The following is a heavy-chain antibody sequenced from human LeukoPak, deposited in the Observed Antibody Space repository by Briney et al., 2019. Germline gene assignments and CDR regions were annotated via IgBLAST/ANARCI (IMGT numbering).Heavy chain of an antibody. CDR3: AKSSYYDSSGYYREYYFDF. CDR1: GFTFSSYA. D-gene: IGHD3-22*01. J-gene: IGHJ4*02. Sequence: PGGSLRLSCAASGFTFSSYAMSWVRQAPGKGLEWVSSISGSGGSTNYADSVKGRFTISRDNSKNTLYLQMNSLRDEDTAVYYCAKSSYYDSSGYYREYYFDFWGQGTLVTVSS. CDR2: ISGSGGST. V-gene: IGHV3-23*01.